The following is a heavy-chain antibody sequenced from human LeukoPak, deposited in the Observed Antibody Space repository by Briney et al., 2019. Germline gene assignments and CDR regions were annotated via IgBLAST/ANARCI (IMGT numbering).Heavy chain of an antibody. CDR2: ISSSSSTI. V-gene: IGHV3-48*01. Sequence: GGSLRLSCAASGFTFSSYSMNWVRQAPGKGLEWVSYISSSSSTIYYADSVKGRFTISRDNAKNSLYLQMNSLRAEDTAVYYCARAGSSSADYWGQGTLVTVSS. J-gene: IGHJ4*02. CDR1: GFTFSSYS. D-gene: IGHD6-6*01. CDR3: ARAGSSSADY.